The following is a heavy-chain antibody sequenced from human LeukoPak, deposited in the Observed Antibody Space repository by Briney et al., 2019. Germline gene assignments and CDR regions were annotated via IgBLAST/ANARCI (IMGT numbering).Heavy chain of an antibody. Sequence: SETLSLTCTVSGASLNNYYWSWIRQPPGKALEWIGFIQSSGTANSNPYLTTRVPISINTPTNHFSLNFMSLTAADTAECFCAGGAADGYNFGFDHWGHGTLAAVSS. CDR2: IQSSGTA. CDR3: AGGAADGYNFGFDH. CDR1: GASLNNYY. V-gene: IGHV4-59*08. D-gene: IGHD5-24*01. J-gene: IGHJ4*01.